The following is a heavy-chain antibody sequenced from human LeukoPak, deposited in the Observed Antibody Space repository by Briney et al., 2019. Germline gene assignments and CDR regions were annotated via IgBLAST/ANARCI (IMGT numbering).Heavy chain of an antibody. D-gene: IGHD3-3*01. V-gene: IGHV3-66*02. J-gene: IGHJ4*02. CDR1: GLTVSTNY. CDR3: ARGGLGDYDFWSGYF. Sequence: GALRLSCAASGLTVSTNYMSWVRQAPGKGLEWVSVLYSGGNTNYADSVKGRFTISRDNSKNTLYLQMNSLRSEDTAVYYCARGGLGDYDFWSGYFWGQGTLVTVSS. CDR2: LYSGGNT.